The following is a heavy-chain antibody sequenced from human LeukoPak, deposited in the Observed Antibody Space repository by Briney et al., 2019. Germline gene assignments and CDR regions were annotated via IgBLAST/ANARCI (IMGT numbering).Heavy chain of an antibody. Sequence: PSETLSLTCAVYGGSFSGYYWSWIRQPPGKGLEWIGEINHSGSTNYNLSLKSRVTISVDTSKNQFSLKLSSVTAADTAVYYCARGLPIAAAGSNWFDPWGQGTLVTVSS. CDR2: INHSGST. V-gene: IGHV4-34*01. CDR1: GGSFSGYY. J-gene: IGHJ5*02. D-gene: IGHD6-13*01. CDR3: ARGLPIAAAGSNWFDP.